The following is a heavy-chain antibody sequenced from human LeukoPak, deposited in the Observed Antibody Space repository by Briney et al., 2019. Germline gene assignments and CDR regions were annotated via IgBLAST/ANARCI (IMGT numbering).Heavy chain of an antibody. CDR2: IKQNGGEK. J-gene: IGHJ4*02. CDR1: GFTFRSYW. D-gene: IGHD2-2*01. Sequence: PGGSLRLSCAASGFTFRSYWMTWVRQAPGKGLEWVANIKQNGGEKYYVDSVKGRFTISRDNAKNSLYLQMNSLRAEDTAVYYCARGRYCSSTRCYFDYWGQGTLVTVSS. CDR3: ARGRYCSSTRCYFDY. V-gene: IGHV3-7*04.